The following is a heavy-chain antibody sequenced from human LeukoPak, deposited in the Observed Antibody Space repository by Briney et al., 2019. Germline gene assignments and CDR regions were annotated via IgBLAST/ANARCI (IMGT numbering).Heavy chain of an antibody. CDR3: ARTAARRFDY. V-gene: IGHV1-46*01. CDR2: INPTGGST. CDR1: GYTFPSYF. Sequence: AASVTVSCKASGYTFPSYFMHWVRQAPGQGLEWMGIINPTGGSTTYAQKFQGRVTMTRDTSTSTVYMELSGLRSDDTAVYYCARTAARRFDYWGQGTLVTVSS. D-gene: IGHD6-6*01. J-gene: IGHJ4*02.